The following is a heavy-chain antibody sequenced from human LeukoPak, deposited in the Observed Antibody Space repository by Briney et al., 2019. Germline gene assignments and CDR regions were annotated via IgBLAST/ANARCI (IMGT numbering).Heavy chain of an antibody. V-gene: IGHV1-18*01. D-gene: IGHD5-18*01. CDR1: GYTFTSYG. Sequence: ASVKVSCKASGYTFTSYGISWVRQAPGQGLEWMGWISAYNGNTNYAQKFQGRVTMTRDTSTSTVYMELSSLRSEDTAVYYCARDSGYSYPLQDWGQGTLVTVSS. J-gene: IGHJ4*02. CDR3: ARDSGYSYPLQD. CDR2: ISAYNGNT.